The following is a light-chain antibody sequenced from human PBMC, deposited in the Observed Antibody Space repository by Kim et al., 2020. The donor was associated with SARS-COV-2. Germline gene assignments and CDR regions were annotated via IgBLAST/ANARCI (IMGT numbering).Light chain of an antibody. CDR1: QSGSSS. Sequence: SPGEGGALSSWASQSGSSSIAWYQQKPGHAPRLLLYGASTRSTGIPARFSGSGSGTEFTLTISSLQSEDFAVYYCRQYNNWPPLTFGGGTKVDIK. CDR3: RQYNNWPPLT. V-gene: IGKV3-15*01. J-gene: IGKJ4*01. CDR2: GAS.